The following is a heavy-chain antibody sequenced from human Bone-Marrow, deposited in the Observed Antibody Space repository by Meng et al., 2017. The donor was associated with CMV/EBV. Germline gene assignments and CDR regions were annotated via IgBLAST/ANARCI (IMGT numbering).Heavy chain of an antibody. D-gene: IGHD2/OR15-2a*01. CDR2: IYWDDDK. V-gene: IGHV2-5*02. Sequence: TLKAVGPARGKTKPALTVTCTFSWCPPSTSGVGVGWIRQPPGKALEWLALIYWDDDKRYSPSLKSRLTITKDTSKNQVVLTMTNMDPVDTATYYCAHNSIRVYFDYWGQGTLVTVSS. CDR3: AHNSIRVYFDY. J-gene: IGHJ4*02. CDR1: WCPPSTSGVG.